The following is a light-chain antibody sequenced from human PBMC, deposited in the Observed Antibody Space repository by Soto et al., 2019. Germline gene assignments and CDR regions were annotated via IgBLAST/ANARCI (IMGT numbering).Light chain of an antibody. Sequence: QSALTQPASVSGSPGQSITISCTGTSSDVGLYNYVSWYRHLPGKAPELIIYDVSNRPSGVSNRFSGSKSGNTASLTISGLQAEDEADYYCNSYTTSGTYVFGTGTKVTVL. CDR2: DVS. CDR1: SSDVGLYNY. J-gene: IGLJ1*01. CDR3: NSYTTSGTYV. V-gene: IGLV2-14*03.